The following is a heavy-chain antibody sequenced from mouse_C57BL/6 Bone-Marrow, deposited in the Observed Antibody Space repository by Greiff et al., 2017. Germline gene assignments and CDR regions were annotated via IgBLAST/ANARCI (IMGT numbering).Heavy chain of an antibody. D-gene: IGHD2-4*01. CDR2: INPNYGTT. Sequence: EVQLQQPGPELVKPGASVKISCKASGYSFTDYHMNWVKQSNGKSLEWIGVINPNYGTTSYNQKFKGKATLTVDQSSSTAYMQLNSLTSEDSAVYYGTRGYDYDYTRDYWGQGTSVTVAS. CDR3: TRGYDYDYTRDY. V-gene: IGHV1-39*01. CDR1: GYSFTDYH. J-gene: IGHJ4*01.